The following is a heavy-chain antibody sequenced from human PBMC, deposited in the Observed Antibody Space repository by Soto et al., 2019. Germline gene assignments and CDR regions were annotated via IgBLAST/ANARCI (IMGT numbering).Heavy chain of an antibody. V-gene: IGHV4-59*08. Sequence: SETLSLTCTVSGGSISSYYWSWIRQPPGKGLEWIGYIYYSGSTNYNPSLKSRVTISVDTSKNQFSLKLSSVTAADTAVYYCARRSSYGDYIDDWGQGTLVTVSS. CDR3: ARRSSYGDYIDD. D-gene: IGHD4-17*01. CDR2: IYYSGST. J-gene: IGHJ4*02. CDR1: GGSISSYY.